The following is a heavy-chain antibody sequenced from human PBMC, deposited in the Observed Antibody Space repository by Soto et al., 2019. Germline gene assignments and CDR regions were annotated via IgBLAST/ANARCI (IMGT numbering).Heavy chain of an antibody. CDR1: GFTFSSYW. V-gene: IGHV3-7*01. D-gene: IGHD3-22*01. CDR2: IKQDGSEK. Sequence: GESLRLSCAASGFTFSSYWISWVRQAPGKGLEWVANIKQDGSEKYYVDSVKGRFTISRDNAKNSLYLQMNSLRAEDTAVYYCARYDSSGYDAFDIWGQGTMVTVSS. J-gene: IGHJ3*02. CDR3: ARYDSSGYDAFDI.